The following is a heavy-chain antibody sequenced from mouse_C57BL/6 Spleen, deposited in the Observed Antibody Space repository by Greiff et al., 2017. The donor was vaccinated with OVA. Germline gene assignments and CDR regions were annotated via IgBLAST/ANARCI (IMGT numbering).Heavy chain of an antibody. J-gene: IGHJ4*01. CDR2: IDPSDSET. Sequence: QVQLQQSGAELVRPGSSVKLSCKASGYTFTSYWMHWVKQRPIQGLEWIGNIDPSDSETHYNQKFKDKATLTVDKSSSTAYMQLSSLTSEDSAVYYCARSGIYDGYVYAMDYWGQGTSVTVSS. D-gene: IGHD2-3*01. CDR3: ARSGIYDGYVYAMDY. CDR1: GYTFTSYW. V-gene: IGHV1-52*01.